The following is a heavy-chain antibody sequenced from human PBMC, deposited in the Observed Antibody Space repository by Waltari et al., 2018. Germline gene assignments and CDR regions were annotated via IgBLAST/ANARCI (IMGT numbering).Heavy chain of an antibody. CDR3: ARARRDGYNFPFDI. Sequence: QVQLQESGPGLVKPSETLSLTCTVSGGSISSYYCSWIRQPPGKGLEWIGYIYYSGSTNYNPSLKSRVTISVDTSKNQFSLKLSSVTAADTAVYYCARARRDGYNFPFDIWGQGTMVTVSS. V-gene: IGHV4-59*01. CDR2: IYYSGST. CDR1: GGSISSYY. J-gene: IGHJ3*02. D-gene: IGHD5-12*01.